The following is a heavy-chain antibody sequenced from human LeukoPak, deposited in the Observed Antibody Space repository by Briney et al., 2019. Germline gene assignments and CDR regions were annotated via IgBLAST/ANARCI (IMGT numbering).Heavy chain of an antibody. J-gene: IGHJ6*03. V-gene: IGHV3-48*03. CDR1: GFTFSNYE. Sequence: PGGSLRLSCAASGFTFSNYEMNWVRQAPGKGLEWVSHISTSGSTIYYANSVKGRFTISRDNAKNSLYLQMNSLRAEDTALYYCARDATTATGWVYMDVWGKGTTVTISS. CDR2: ISTSGSTI. CDR3: ARDATTATGWVYMDV. D-gene: IGHD6-13*01.